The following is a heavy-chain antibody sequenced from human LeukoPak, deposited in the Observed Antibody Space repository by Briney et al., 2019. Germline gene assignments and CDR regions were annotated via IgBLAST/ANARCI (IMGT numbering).Heavy chain of an antibody. CDR2: ISGSGGST. V-gene: IGHV3-23*01. D-gene: IGHD3-10*01. CDR1: GFTFSSYA. J-gene: IGHJ4*02. CDR3: AKDIMVWGVNSFDN. Sequence: QTGGSLRLSCAASGFTFSSYAMSWVRQAPGKGLEWVSAISGSGGSTYYADSVKGRFTISRDNSKNTLYLQMNSLRAEDTAVYYCAKDIMVWGVNSFDNWGQGTLVTVSS.